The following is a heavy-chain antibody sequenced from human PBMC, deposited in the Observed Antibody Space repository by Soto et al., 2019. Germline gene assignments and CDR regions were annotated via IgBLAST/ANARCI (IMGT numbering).Heavy chain of an antibody. D-gene: IGHD3-22*01. V-gene: IGHV3-33*01. CDR3: SRVPRYDTWYFDY. Sequence: QVQLVESGGGVVQPGRSLRLSCTASGFSVSTHVIHWVRQAPGKGLEWVAVLWYDGSREYYAESVKGRFTISRDNSKNTMYLQMNSKRAEDTAAYYCSRVPRYDTWYFDYWGQGTLATVSS. J-gene: IGHJ4*02. CDR2: LWYDGSRE. CDR1: GFSVSTHV.